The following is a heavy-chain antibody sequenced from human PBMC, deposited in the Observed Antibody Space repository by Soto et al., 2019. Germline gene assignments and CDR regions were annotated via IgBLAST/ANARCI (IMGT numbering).Heavy chain of an antibody. CDR3: ARDGSKERQENYGY. V-gene: IGHV4-39*07. D-gene: IGHD1-26*01. CDR1: GGSISSSSYY. CDR2: IYYSGST. Sequence: SETLSLTCTVSGGSISSSSYYWGWIRQPPGKGLEWIGSIYYSGSTYYNPSLKSRVTISVDTSKNQFSLKLSSVTAADTAVYYCARDGSKERQENYGYWGQGTLVTVSS. J-gene: IGHJ4*02.